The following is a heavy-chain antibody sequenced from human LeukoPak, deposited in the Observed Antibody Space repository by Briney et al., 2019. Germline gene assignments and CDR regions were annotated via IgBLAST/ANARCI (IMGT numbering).Heavy chain of an antibody. V-gene: IGHV3-23*01. J-gene: IGHJ4*02. Sequence: GGSLRLSCAASGFTFSISTMNWVRQAPGKGLEWVSAITGSGGSTYYADSVKGRFTITRDNSKNTLYLQMNSLRAEDTAVYYCAKQDSYSSGPGYWGQGTLVTVSS. CDR3: AKQDSYSSGPGY. CDR1: GFTFSIST. D-gene: IGHD6-19*01. CDR2: ITGSGGST.